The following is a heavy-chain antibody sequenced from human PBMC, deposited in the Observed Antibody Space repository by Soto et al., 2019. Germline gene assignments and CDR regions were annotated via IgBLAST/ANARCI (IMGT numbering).Heavy chain of an antibody. CDR1: GGTFSSYT. V-gene: IGHV1-69*02. D-gene: IGHD4-17*01. CDR2: IIPILGIA. Sequence: QVQLVQSGAEVKKPGSSVKVSCKASGGTFSSYTISWVRQAPGQGLEWMGRIIPILGIANYSQKFQGTVTITEDKDKSTAYMELSSLRSEATAVASCATTTVTMPFDYWGQGTLVTVSS. CDR3: ATTTVTMPFDY. J-gene: IGHJ4*02.